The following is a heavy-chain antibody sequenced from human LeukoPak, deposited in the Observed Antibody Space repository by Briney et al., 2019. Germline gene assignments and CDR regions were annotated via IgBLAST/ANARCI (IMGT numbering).Heavy chain of an antibody. Sequence: GGSLRLSCAASGFTFSSYAMSWVRQAPGKGLEWVSAISGSGGSTYYADSVKGRFTISRDNSKNTLYLQMNSLRAEDTAVYYCAKDLASSYDILTGYWNQNYYYGTDVWGQGTTVTVSS. CDR1: GFTFSSYA. CDR3: AKDLASSYDILTGYWNQNYYYGTDV. D-gene: IGHD3-9*01. V-gene: IGHV3-23*01. CDR2: ISGSGGST. J-gene: IGHJ6*02.